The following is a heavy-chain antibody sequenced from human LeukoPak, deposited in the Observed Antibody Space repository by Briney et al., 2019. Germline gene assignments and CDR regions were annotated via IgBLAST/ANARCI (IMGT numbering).Heavy chain of an antibody. Sequence: PGGSLRLSCAASGFTFSSYAMSWVRQAPGKGREWVSAISGSGGSTYYADSVKGRFTISRDNSKNTLYLQMNNLRAEDTAVYYCAKDRDSYGYVTSFDYWGQGTLVTVSS. J-gene: IGHJ4*02. CDR1: GFTFSSYA. CDR2: ISGSGGST. V-gene: IGHV3-23*01. CDR3: AKDRDSYGYVTSFDY. D-gene: IGHD5-18*01.